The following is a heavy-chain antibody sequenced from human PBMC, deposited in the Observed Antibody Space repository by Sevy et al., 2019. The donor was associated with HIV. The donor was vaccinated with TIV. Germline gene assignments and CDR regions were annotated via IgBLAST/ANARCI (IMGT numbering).Heavy chain of an antibody. Sequence: LETLSLTCTVSGGSISSYYWSWIRQPAGKGLEWIGRIYTSGSTNYNPSLKSRVTMSVDTSKNQFSLKLSSVIAADTAVYYCAREGAVTADAFDIWGQGTMVTVSS. J-gene: IGHJ3*02. D-gene: IGHD2-21*02. CDR1: GGSISSYY. CDR3: AREGAVTADAFDI. CDR2: IYTSGST. V-gene: IGHV4-4*07.